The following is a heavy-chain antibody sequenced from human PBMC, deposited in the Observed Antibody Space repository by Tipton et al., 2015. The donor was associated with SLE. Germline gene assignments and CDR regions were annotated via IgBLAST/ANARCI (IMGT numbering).Heavy chain of an antibody. Sequence: SLRLSCAASGFTFRSYAMHWVRQAPGKGLEWVAVISYDGSNKYYADSVKGRFTISRDNSKNTLYLQMNSLRAEDTAVYYCARGGYSSSWYDVDYWGQGTLVTVSS. CDR3: ARGGYSSSWYDVDY. CDR2: ISYDGSNK. D-gene: IGHD6-13*01. V-gene: IGHV3-30*04. J-gene: IGHJ4*02. CDR1: GFTFRSYA.